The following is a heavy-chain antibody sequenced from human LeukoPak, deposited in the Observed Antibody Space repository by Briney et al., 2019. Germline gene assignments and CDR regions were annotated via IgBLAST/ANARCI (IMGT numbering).Heavy chain of an antibody. CDR2: ISYDGSNK. Sequence: GGSLRLSCAASGFTFSDYEINWVRQAPGKGLEWVAVISYDGSNKYYADSVKGRFTISRDNSKNTLYLQMNSLRPEDTAVYYCAKDRSPHQLLGASGDCWGQGTLVTVSS. J-gene: IGHJ4*02. CDR3: AKDRSPHQLLGASGDC. CDR1: GFTFSDYE. V-gene: IGHV3-30*04. D-gene: IGHD2-2*01.